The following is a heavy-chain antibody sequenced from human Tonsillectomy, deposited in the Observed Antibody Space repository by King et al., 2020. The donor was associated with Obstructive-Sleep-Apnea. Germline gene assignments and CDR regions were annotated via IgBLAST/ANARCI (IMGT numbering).Heavy chain of an antibody. CDR3: AKDKDSSGWYADY. V-gene: IGHV3-9*01. D-gene: IGHD6-19*01. CDR1: GFTFDDYA. Sequence: VQLVESGGGLVQPGRSLRLSCVASGFTFDDYAMHWVRQAPGKGLEWVSGISWNSGSIGSVDSVKGRFTISRDNVKKSLYLQMNSLRVEDTALYYCAKDKDSSGWYADYWGQGTLVTVSS. J-gene: IGHJ4*02. CDR2: ISWNSGSI.